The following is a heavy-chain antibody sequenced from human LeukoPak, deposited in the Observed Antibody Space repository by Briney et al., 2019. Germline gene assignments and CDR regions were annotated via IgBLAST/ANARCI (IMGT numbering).Heavy chain of an antibody. Sequence: GSLRLSCAASGFTFSSYAMHWVRQAPGKGLEWVAVISYDGSNKYYADSVKGRFTISRDNSKNTLYLQMNSLRAEDTAVYYCARDSEVVPAAILDYWGQGTLVTVSS. CDR1: GFTFSSYA. CDR3: ARDSEVVPAAILDY. CDR2: ISYDGSNK. J-gene: IGHJ4*02. V-gene: IGHV3-30-3*01. D-gene: IGHD2-2*02.